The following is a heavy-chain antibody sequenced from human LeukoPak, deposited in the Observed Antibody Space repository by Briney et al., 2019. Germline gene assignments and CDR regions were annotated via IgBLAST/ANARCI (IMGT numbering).Heavy chain of an antibody. CDR2: IIPIFGTA. CDR3: ARVAGIAAAFDY. CDR1: GGAFSSYA. D-gene: IGHD6-13*01. Sequence: SVKVSCKASGGAFSSYAISWVRQAPGQGLEWMGRIIPIFGTANYAQKFQGRVTITTDESTSTAYMELSSLRSEDTAVYYCARVAGIAAAFDYWGQGTLVTVSS. V-gene: IGHV1-69*05. J-gene: IGHJ4*02.